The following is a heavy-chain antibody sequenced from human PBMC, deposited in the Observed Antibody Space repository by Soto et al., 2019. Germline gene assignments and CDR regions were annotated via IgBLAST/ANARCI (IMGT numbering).Heavy chain of an antibody. V-gene: IGHV4-30-4*01. CDR2: ISNSGST. CDR1: GGSVTSGEEY. J-gene: IGHJ4*02. Sequence: PSETLSLTCTVSGGSVTSGEEYLIWMRQSPGKGLEWIGYISNSGSTGYNPSLKTRLSMSVDRSKNQFTLRLTSVTAADTAVYFCATESGSTYGYFDYWGQGTQVTVSS. D-gene: IGHD5-18*01. CDR3: ATESGSTYGYFDY.